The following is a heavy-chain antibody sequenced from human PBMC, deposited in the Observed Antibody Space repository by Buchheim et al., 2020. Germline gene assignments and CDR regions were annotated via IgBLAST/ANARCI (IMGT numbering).Heavy chain of an antibody. CDR1: GGSISSYY. Sequence: QVQLQESGPGLVKPSETLSLTCTVSGGSISSYYWSWIRQPPGKGLEWIGYIYYSGSTNYNPSLKSRVTISLDTSKNQFSLKLSSVTAADTAVYYCASIVGATQYFDYWGQGTL. D-gene: IGHD1-26*01. J-gene: IGHJ4*02. CDR2: IYYSGST. V-gene: IGHV4-59*01. CDR3: ASIVGATQYFDY.